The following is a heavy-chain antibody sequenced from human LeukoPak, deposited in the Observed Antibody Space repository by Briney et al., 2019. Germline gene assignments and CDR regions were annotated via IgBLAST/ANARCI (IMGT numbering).Heavy chain of an antibody. CDR1: GGTFSSYA. CDR2: IIPIFGTA. J-gene: IGHJ4*02. D-gene: IGHD3-22*01. V-gene: IGHV1-69*13. Sequence: SVRVSCKASGGTFSSYAISWVRQAPGQGLEWMGGIIPIFGTANYAQKFQGRVTITADESTSTAYMELSSLRSEDTAVYYCAREADMYYYDSSGYHPFVYFDYWGQGTLVTVSS. CDR3: AREADMYYYDSSGYHPFVYFDY.